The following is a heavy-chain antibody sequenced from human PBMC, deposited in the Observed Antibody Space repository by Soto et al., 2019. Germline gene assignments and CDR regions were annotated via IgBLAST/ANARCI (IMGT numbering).Heavy chain of an antibody. CDR1: GFTFSPFY. CDR2: INGDGNTT. V-gene: IGHV3-74*01. D-gene: IGHD6-13*01. J-gene: IGHJ3*02. Sequence: EVQLVESGGGLVQPGESLRLSCAASGFTFSPFYMHWVRQAPGKGLEWVSHINGDGNTTVYADSVKGRFTISRDNAKSTLYLQMSSLRTEDTAVYYCVRDRGYPDSFDIWGQGTMVTVSS. CDR3: VRDRGYPDSFDI.